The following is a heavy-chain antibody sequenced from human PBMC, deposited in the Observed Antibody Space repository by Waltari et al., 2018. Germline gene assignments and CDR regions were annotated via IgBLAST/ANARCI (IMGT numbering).Heavy chain of an antibody. Sequence: VQLIQSGAEVKKPGASVRPSCTVSGYSLTDLSIPCVRQPPGKGLGWMGGFDPERRDTTYAQRFKGRVTMTEDTSTDTAYMELRSLTSDDTAVFYCATDWGYCSDDSCYVGERGDYWGQGTLVTGSS. CDR2: FDPERRDT. D-gene: IGHD2-15*01. CDR3: ATDWGYCSDDSCYVGERGDY. CDR1: GYSLTDLS. J-gene: IGHJ4*02. V-gene: IGHV1-24*01.